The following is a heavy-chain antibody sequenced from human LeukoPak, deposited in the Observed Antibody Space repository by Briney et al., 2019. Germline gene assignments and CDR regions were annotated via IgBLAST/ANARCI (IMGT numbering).Heavy chain of an antibody. D-gene: IGHD6-19*01. J-gene: IGHJ4*02. V-gene: IGHV3-23*01. CDR2: ISGSGGST. Sequence: GGSLRLSCAASGFTFSSYAMSWVRQAPGKGLEWVSAISGSGGSTYYADSVKGRFTISRDNSKNTLYLQMNSLRAEDTAVYYCAKDPLPDSSGWLGYFDYWGQGTLVTVSS. CDR1: GFTFSSYA. CDR3: AKDPLPDSSGWLGYFDY.